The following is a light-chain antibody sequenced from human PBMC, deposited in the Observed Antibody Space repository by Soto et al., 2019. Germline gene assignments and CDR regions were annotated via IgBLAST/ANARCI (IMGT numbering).Light chain of an antibody. CDR2: GAP. J-gene: IGKJ2*01. Sequence: TQSPSSVSASVGDRVTITCRASQGISSWLAWYQQKVGRAPRVLIYGAPNRATGIPDRFSGSGSGTDFTLTINRLEAEDSAVYYCQQYGASPPYTFGQGTKVDIK. V-gene: IGKV3-20*01. CDR3: QQYGASPPYT. CDR1: QGISSW.